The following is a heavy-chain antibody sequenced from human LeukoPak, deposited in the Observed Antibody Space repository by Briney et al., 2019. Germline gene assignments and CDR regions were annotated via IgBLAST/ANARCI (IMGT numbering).Heavy chain of an antibody. Sequence: SQTLSLTCTVSGGSISSGSYYWSWIRQPAGKGLEWIGRIYTSGSTNYNPSLKSRVTISVDTSKNQFSLKLSSVTAADTAVYYRAREDDSSGYYPFDPWGQGTLVTVSS. J-gene: IGHJ5*02. CDR2: IYTSGST. CDR1: GGSISSGSYY. V-gene: IGHV4-61*02. D-gene: IGHD3-22*01. CDR3: AREDDSSGYYPFDP.